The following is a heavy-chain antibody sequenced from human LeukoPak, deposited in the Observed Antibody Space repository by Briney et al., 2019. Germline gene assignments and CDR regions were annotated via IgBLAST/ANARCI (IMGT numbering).Heavy chain of an antibody. CDR3: ARESYGVYYFDY. J-gene: IGHJ4*02. D-gene: IGHD5-18*01. CDR1: GYTFTSYY. Sequence: ASVKVSCKASGYTFTSYYMHWVRQAPGQGLEWMGIINPSGGSTNYAQKFQGRVTITADESTSTAYMELSSLRSEDTAVYYCARESYGVYYFDYWGQGTLVTVSS. CDR2: INPSGGST. V-gene: IGHV1-46*01.